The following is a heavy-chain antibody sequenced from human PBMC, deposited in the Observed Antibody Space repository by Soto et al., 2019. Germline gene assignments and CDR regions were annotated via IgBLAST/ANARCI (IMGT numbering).Heavy chain of an antibody. V-gene: IGHV3-48*01. J-gene: IGHJ5*02. D-gene: IGHD1-1*01. CDR1: GFTFSSYS. CDR2: ISSSSSTI. CDR3: ARHPERIAQIGWFDP. Sequence: EVQLVESGGGLVQPGGSLRLSCAASGFTFSSYSMNWVRQAPGKGLEWVSYISSSSSTIYYADSVKGRFTISRDNAKNSLYLQMNSLRAADTAVYYCARHPERIAQIGWFDPLGQGTLVTVSS.